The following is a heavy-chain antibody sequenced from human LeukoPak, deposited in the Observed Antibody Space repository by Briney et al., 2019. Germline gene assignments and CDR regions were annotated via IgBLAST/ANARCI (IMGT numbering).Heavy chain of an antibody. CDR1: GYTFTGYY. D-gene: IGHD6-13*01. Sequence: ASVKVSCKASGYTFTGYYMYWVRQAPGQGLEWMGWINPNSGGTNYAQKFQGRVTMTRDTSISTAYMELSRLRSDDTAVYYCARDIAYSSSWYASNDYWGQGTLVTVSS. CDR3: ARDIAYSSSWYASNDY. CDR2: INPNSGGT. V-gene: IGHV1-2*02. J-gene: IGHJ4*02.